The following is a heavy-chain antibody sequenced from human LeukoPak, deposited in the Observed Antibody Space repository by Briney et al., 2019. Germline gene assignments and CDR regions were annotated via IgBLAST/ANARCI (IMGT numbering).Heavy chain of an antibody. CDR1: GGSISSYD. D-gene: IGHD3-22*01. CDR2: IYTSGST. J-gene: IGHJ3*02. V-gene: IGHV4-4*07. Sequence: SETLSLTCTVSGGSISSYDWSWIRQPAGKGLEWIGRIYTSGSTNYNPSLKSRVTMSVDTSKNQFSLKLSSVTDADTAVYYCAREKMYYYDSSGYAGHAFDIWGQGTMVTVSS. CDR3: AREKMYYYDSSGYAGHAFDI.